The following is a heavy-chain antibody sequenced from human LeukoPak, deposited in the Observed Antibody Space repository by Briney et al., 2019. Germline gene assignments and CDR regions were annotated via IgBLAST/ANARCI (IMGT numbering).Heavy chain of an antibody. CDR3: ARVIVGGSGSFSMTIDY. D-gene: IGHD3-10*01. V-gene: IGHV4-38-2*02. CDR1: GYSISSGYY. Sequence: SETLSLTCTVSGYSISSGYYWGWIRQPPGKGLEWIGSIYHSGSTYYNPSLKSRVTISVDTSKNQFSLKVSSVTAADTAVYYCARVIVGGSGSFSMTIDYWGQGTLVTVSS. J-gene: IGHJ4*02. CDR2: IYHSGST.